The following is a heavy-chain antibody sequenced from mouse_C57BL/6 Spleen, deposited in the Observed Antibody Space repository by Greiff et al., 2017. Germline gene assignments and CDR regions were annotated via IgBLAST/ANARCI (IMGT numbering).Heavy chain of an antibody. V-gene: IGHV3-6*01. D-gene: IGHD3-1*01. J-gene: IGHJ4*01. CDR2: ISYDGSN. Sequence: ESGPGLVKPSQSLSLPSSVTGYSITSGYYWNWIRQFPGNKLEWMGYISYDGSNNYNPSLKNRISITRDTSKNQFFLKLNSVTTEDTATYYCARVPPSGSYYAMDYWGQGTSVTVSS. CDR3: ARVPPSGSYYAMDY. CDR1: GYSITSGYY.